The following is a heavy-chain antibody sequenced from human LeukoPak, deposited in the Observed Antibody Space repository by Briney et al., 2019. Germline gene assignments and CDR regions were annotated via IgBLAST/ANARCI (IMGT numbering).Heavy chain of an antibody. V-gene: IGHV3-30*18. D-gene: IGHD2-21*02. CDR2: ISYGGSNK. CDR1: GFTFSSYG. CDR3: AKNIVVVTAISPIDY. J-gene: IGHJ4*02. Sequence: GGSLRLSCAASGFTFSSYGMHWVRQAPGKGLEWVAVISYGGSNKYYADSVKGRFTISRDNSKNTLYLQMNSLRAEDTAVYYCAKNIVVVTAISPIDYWGQGTLVTVSS.